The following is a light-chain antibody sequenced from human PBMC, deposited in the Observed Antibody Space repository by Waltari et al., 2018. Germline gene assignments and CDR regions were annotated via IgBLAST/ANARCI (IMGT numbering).Light chain of an antibody. Sequence: QLVLTQSPSASPSLGASYKPTCSLSSGHVNYASAWYEVQSEQGPRFLMRLNSDGRQAKGDGIPSRFSGSSSGTARYLTISSIQSEDDGDYFCQTWGSDIVFGGGTKLTVL. CDR3: QTWGSDIV. CDR1: SGHVNYA. CDR2: LNSDGRQ. J-gene: IGLJ2*01. V-gene: IGLV4-69*01.